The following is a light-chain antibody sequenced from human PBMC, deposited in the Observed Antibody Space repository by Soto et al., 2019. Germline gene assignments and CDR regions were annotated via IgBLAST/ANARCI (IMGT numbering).Light chain of an antibody. Sequence: EIVMRQSPATLSVSPGERATLSCRASQSVSSNLAWYQQKPGQAPRLLIYGASTRATGIPARFSGSGSGTEFTLTISSLQSEDFAVYYCQQYNNWRITFGQGTRLEI. CDR2: GAS. J-gene: IGKJ5*01. V-gene: IGKV3-15*01. CDR3: QQYNNWRIT. CDR1: QSVSSN.